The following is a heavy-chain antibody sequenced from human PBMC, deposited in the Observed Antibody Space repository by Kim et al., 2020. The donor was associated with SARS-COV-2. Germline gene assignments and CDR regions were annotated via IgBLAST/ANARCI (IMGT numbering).Heavy chain of an antibody. CDR3: ARDIRYFDWLLYSGRYYYYGMDV. J-gene: IGHJ6*02. D-gene: IGHD3-9*01. Sequence: ASVKVSCKASGYTFTSYDINWVRQATGQGLEWMGWMNPNSGNTGYAQKFQGRVTMTRNTSISTAYMELSSLRSEDTAVYYCARDIRYFDWLLYSGRYYYYGMDVWCQGTTVTVSS. CDR1: GYTFTSYD. CDR2: MNPNSGNT. V-gene: IGHV1-8*01.